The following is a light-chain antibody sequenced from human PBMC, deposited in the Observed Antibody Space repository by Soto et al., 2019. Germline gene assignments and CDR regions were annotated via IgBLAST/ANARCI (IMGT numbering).Light chain of an antibody. V-gene: IGKV1-5*01. J-gene: IGKJ1*01. CDR2: DAS. CDR1: QNIGGW. CDR3: QQYNSYWT. Sequence: DIQMTQPPSTLSASVGDRVTITCRASQNIGGWLAWYQQKPGKAPKFLIFDASSLESGVPSRFSGSGSGTEFTLTISSLQPDDFATYYCQQYNSYWTFGQGTKVDIK.